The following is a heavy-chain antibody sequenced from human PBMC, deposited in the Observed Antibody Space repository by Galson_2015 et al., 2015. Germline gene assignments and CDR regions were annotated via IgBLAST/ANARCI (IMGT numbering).Heavy chain of an antibody. CDR1: GFTFSSYD. CDR3: ARVGWGSSGYDY. Sequence: SLRLSCAASGFTFSSYDMHWVRQATGKGLEWVSAIGTAGDTYYPGSVKGRFTISRENAKNSLYLQMNSLGAGDTAVHYCARVGWGSSGYDYWGQGTLVTVSS. V-gene: IGHV3-13*01. CDR2: IGTAGDT. J-gene: IGHJ4*02. D-gene: IGHD3-22*01.